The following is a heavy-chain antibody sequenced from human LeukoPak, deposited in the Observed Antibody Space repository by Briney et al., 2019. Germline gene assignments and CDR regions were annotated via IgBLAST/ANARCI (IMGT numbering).Heavy chain of an antibody. CDR1: GFTFSSYW. J-gene: IGHJ4*02. V-gene: IGHV3-74*01. CDR2: INSDGSST. CDR3: YIPYYDTSAYKGY. Sequence: GGSLRLSCAASGFTFSSYWMHWVRQSPGKGLVWVSGINSDGSSTSYADSVKGRFTISRDNAKNTVYLQMNSLRVEDTAVYYCYIPYYDTSAYKGYWGQGTLVTVSS. D-gene: IGHD3-22*01.